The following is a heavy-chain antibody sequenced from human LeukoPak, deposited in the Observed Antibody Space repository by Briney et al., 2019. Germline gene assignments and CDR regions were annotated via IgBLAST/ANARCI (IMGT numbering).Heavy chain of an antibody. Sequence: GRSLRLSCAASGFTFSSYGIHWVRQAPGKGLEWVAVISYDGSNKYYADSVKGRFTISRDNSKNTLYLQMNSLRAEDTAVYYCARHSAIVAPPDYWGQGTLVTVSS. CDR3: ARHSAIVAPPDY. V-gene: IGHV3-30*03. CDR1: GFTFSSYG. J-gene: IGHJ4*02. D-gene: IGHD2-2*01. CDR2: ISYDGSNK.